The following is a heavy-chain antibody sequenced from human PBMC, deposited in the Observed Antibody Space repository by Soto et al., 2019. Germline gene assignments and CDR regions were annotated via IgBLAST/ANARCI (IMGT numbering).Heavy chain of an antibody. CDR1: AIPVWSRA. V-gene: IGHV3-23*01. J-gene: IGHJ4*02. CDR3: ARGSTDYYPGSRIFDF. CDR2: ITDSGGDA. Sequence: LRLFCVASAIPVWSRAMHLVRQAPGEGLEWVSPITDSGGDAKYADSVRGRFAISRDNSKKTLYLQMSSLTAEDSAIYYCARGSTDYYPGSRIFDFWGRGTLVTVSS. D-gene: IGHD3-10*01.